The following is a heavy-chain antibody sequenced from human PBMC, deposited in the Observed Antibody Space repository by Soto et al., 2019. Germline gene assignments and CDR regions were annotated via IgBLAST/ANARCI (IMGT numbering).Heavy chain of an antibody. D-gene: IGHD3-16*01. CDR3: ARPGEGVLFYYALDV. Sequence: EVHLVESGGGLVQPGGSLRLSCVASGFTLSSYSMNWVRQAPGKGLEWISYISSGSDTIYYADSVKGRFTVSRDYAKNSLYLQMNSLRDDDTAVYYCARPGEGVLFYYALDVWGQGTTVTVSS. J-gene: IGHJ6*02. CDR2: ISSGSDTI. CDR1: GFTLSSYS. V-gene: IGHV3-48*02.